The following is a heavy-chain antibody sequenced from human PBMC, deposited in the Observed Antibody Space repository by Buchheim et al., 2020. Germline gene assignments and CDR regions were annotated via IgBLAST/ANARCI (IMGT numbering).Heavy chain of an antibody. D-gene: IGHD6-19*01. J-gene: IGHJ4*02. CDR2: IYWDDDN. CDR3: AHRGLSAGYSSGWDGGYFDY. CDR1: GFSLTTGGVG. V-gene: IGHV2-5*02. Sequence: QITLKESGPTLVESTQTLTLTCTFSGFSLTTGGVGVGWIRQSPGKALELLALIYWDDDNRYSPSLRSRLTITKATSKNQVALTMTNMDPVDTGTYYCAHRGLSAGYSSGWDGGYFDYWGQGTL.